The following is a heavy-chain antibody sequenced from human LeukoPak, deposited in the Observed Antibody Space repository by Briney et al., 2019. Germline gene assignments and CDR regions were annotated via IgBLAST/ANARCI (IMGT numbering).Heavy chain of an antibody. Sequence: PSETLSLTCTVSGGSISSGGYYWSWIRPHPGKGLEWIGYIYYSGSTYYNPSLKSRVTISLDTSKIHFSLKLSSVTAADTAVYYCARGRRDGSGSYFFDYWGQGTLFIVST. CDR2: IYYSGST. J-gene: IGHJ4*02. V-gene: IGHV4-31*03. D-gene: IGHD3-10*01. CDR1: GGSISSGGYY. CDR3: ARGRRDGSGSYFFDY.